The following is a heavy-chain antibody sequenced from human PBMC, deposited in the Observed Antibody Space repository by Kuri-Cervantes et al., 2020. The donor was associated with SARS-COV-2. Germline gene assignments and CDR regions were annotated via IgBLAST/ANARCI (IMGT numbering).Heavy chain of an antibody. CDR1: GYSISSGYY. CDR2: IYHSGRT. J-gene: IGHJ3*02. CDR3: ARPTVTEGGDAFDI. Sequence: SETLSLTCAVSGYSISSGYYWGWIRQPPGKGLEWIGSIYHSGRTYYNPSLKSRVTISVDTSKNQFSLKLSSVTAADTAVYYCARPTVTEGGDAFDIWGQGTMVTVSS. V-gene: IGHV4-38-2*01. D-gene: IGHD4-17*01.